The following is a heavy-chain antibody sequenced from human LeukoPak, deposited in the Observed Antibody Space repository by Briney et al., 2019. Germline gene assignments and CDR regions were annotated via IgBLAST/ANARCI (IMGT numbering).Heavy chain of an antibody. CDR2: MKDDYTEK. CDR1: GFPLSGSW. J-gene: IGHJ4*02. V-gene: IGHV3-7*03. Sequence: GGSLRLSCVVSGFPLSGSWMTWVRQVPGKGLEWVANMKDDYTEKFYLDSVRGRFTISRDNAKNSLFLQMDSLRVEDTAVYYCATVAPRWLLYNWGQGTLVTVSS. CDR3: ATVAPRWLLYN. D-gene: IGHD3-3*01.